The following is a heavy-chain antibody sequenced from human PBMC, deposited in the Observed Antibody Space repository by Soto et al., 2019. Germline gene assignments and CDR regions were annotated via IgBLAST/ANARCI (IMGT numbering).Heavy chain of an antibody. Sequence: QVQLVESGGGVVQPGRSLRLSCAASGFTFSSYAMHWVRQAPGEGLEWVAVISYDGSNKYYADSVKGRFTISRDNSKNTLYLQMNSLRAEDTAVYYCARDISGVGDDYDAFDIWGQGTMVTVSS. CDR3: ARDISGVGDDYDAFDI. V-gene: IGHV3-30-3*01. CDR2: ISYDGSNK. D-gene: IGHD1-26*01. CDR1: GFTFSSYA. J-gene: IGHJ3*02.